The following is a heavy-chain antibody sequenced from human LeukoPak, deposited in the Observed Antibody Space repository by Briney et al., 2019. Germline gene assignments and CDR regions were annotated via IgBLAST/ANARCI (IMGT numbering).Heavy chain of an antibody. CDR2: IRYDGSNK. V-gene: IGHV3-30*02. J-gene: IGHJ4*02. CDR1: GFTFSSYG. CDR3: AKDKRVIWSGYDFDY. Sequence: GGSLRLSCAASGFTFSSYGMHWVRQAPGKGLEWVAFIRYDGSNKYYADSVKGRFTISRDNSKNTLYLQMNSLRAEDTAVYYCAKDKRVIWSGYDFDYWGQGTLVTVSS. D-gene: IGHD5-12*01.